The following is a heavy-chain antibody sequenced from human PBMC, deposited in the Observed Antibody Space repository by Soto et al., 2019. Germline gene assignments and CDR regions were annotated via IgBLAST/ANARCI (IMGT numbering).Heavy chain of an antibody. CDR3: ARERGAYYYDSSGYRDAFDI. D-gene: IGHD3-22*01. CDR2: ISTYNGNT. J-gene: IGHJ3*02. Sequence: QVPLVQSGAEVKKPGASVKVSCKASGYTFTTYGISWVRQAPGQGLEWMGWISTYNGNTNYAQKLQGRATMTTDTSTSTAHMELRSLRSDDTAVYYCARERGAYYYDSSGYRDAFDIWGQGTMVTVSS. V-gene: IGHV1-18*04. CDR1: GYTFTTYG.